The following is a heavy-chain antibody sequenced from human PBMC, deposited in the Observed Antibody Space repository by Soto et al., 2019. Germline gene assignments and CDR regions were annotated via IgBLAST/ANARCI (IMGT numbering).Heavy chain of an antibody. J-gene: IGHJ5*02. CDR2: IKQDGSEK. CDR1: GFTFSSYW. Sequence: VQLVESGGGVVQPGRSLRLSCAASGFTFSSYWMSWVRQAPGKGLEWVANIKQDGSEKYYVDSVKGRFTISRDNAKNSLYLQMNSLRAEDTAVYYCARDPHYYYGSGSYLTAGWFDPWGQGTLVTVSS. D-gene: IGHD3-10*01. CDR3: ARDPHYYYGSGSYLTAGWFDP. V-gene: IGHV3-7*01.